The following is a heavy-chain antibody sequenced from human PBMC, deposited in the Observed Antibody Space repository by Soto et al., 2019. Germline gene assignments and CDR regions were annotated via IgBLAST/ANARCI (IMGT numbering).Heavy chain of an antibody. CDR1: CGSITSGGNY. V-gene: IGHV4-31*03. D-gene: IGHD3-9*01. J-gene: IGHJ4*02. Sequence: SETLSLTCTFSCGSITSGGNYFSRIRQQLGKGLEWLGYIFHSGSSYYNPSLQGRVIMSVDTSKKEFSLTLSSVTAADTAFYYCARIVILPDYYHTFDSRGQGTLVTVSS. CDR3: ARIVILPDYYHTFDS. CDR2: IFHSGSS.